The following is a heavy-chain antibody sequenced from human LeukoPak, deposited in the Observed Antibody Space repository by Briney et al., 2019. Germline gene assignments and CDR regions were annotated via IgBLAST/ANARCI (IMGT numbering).Heavy chain of an antibody. Sequence: PSETLSLTCTVSGGSISSYYWSWIRQPAGKGLEWIGHMYTSGTTNYNPSLKSRVTISVDTSKNQFSLKLSSVTAADTAVYYCARGKVAFPFDYWGQGTLVTVSS. CDR1: GGSISSYY. J-gene: IGHJ4*02. D-gene: IGHD5-12*01. CDR2: MYTSGTT. CDR3: ARGKVAFPFDY. V-gene: IGHV4-4*07.